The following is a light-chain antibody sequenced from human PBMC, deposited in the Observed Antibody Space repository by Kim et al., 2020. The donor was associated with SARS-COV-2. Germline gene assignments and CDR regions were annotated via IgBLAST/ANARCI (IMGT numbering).Light chain of an antibody. CDR2: WAS. V-gene: IGKV4-1*01. CDR1: QSVLYSSNNKNY. CDR3: QQYYSTPQT. Sequence: DIVMTQSPDSLAVSLGERATINCKSSQSVLYSSNNKNYLAWYQQKPGQPPKLLIYWASTRESGVPDRFSGSGSGTDFTLTISSLQAEDVAVYCCQQYYSTPQTFGQGTKVEIQ. J-gene: IGKJ1*01.